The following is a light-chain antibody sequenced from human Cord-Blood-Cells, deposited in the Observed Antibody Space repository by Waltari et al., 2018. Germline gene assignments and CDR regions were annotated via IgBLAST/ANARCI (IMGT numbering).Light chain of an antibody. J-gene: IGKJ1*01. CDR3: QQYNSYSLT. CDR1: HSISSW. V-gene: IGKV1-5*03. Sequence: DMQMTQSPSTLSAAVGDRVTSTCRARHSISSWLAWYQQKPGKAPKLLIYKASSLESGLPSRFSCSGSGTEFSLTISSLQPDDFATYYCQQYNSYSLTFGQGTKVEIK. CDR2: KAS.